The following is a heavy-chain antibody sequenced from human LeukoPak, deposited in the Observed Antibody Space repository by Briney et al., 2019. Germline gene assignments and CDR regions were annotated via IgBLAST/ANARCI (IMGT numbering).Heavy chain of an antibody. CDR2: IVVGSGNT. Sequence: SVKVSCKASGFTFTSSAVQWVRQARGQRLEWIGWIVVGSGNTNYAQKFQERVTITRDMSTSTAYMELSSLRSEDTAVYYCARVPPLRVVVAATGYYGMDVWGQGTTVTVSS. CDR1: GFTFTSSA. J-gene: IGHJ6*02. V-gene: IGHV1-58*01. CDR3: ARVPPLRVVVAATGYYGMDV. D-gene: IGHD2-15*01.